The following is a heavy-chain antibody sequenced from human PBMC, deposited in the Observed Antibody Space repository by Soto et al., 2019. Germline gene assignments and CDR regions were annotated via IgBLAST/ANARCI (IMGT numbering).Heavy chain of an antibody. CDR3: ARGGHDYGDYAGVV. Sequence: GGSLRLSCAASGFTFSSYSMNWVRQAPGKGLEWVSSISSSSSYIYYADSVKGRFTISRDNAKNSLYLQMNSLRAEDRAVDYCARGGHDYGDYAGVVWGKGTTVTVSS. D-gene: IGHD4-17*01. J-gene: IGHJ6*04. V-gene: IGHV3-21*01. CDR2: ISSSSSYI. CDR1: GFTFSSYS.